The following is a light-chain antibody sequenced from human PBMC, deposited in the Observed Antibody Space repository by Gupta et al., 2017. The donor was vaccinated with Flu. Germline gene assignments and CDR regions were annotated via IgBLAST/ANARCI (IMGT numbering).Light chain of an antibody. CDR3: QSYDSSRERV. Sequence: SCSNFWSVYDIHWYQQLPETAPKLLIYGNSNRPSGVPDRFSGSKSGTSGSLAITWLQAEDEADYYCQSYDSSRERVFGVGTKLTVL. CDR2: GNS. CDR1: CSNFWSVYD. V-gene: IGLV1-40*01. J-gene: IGLJ2*01.